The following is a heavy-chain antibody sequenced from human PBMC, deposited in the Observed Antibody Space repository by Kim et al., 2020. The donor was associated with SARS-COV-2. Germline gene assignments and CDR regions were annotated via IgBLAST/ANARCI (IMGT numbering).Heavy chain of an antibody. Sequence: GGSLRLSCAASGFTFSSYSMNWVRQAPGKGLEWVSSISSSSSYIYYADSVKGRFTISRDNAKNSLYLQMNSLRAEDTAVYYCARDWPNRYDFWSGYSPSVDYWGQGTLVTVSS. J-gene: IGHJ4*02. CDR3: ARDWPNRYDFWSGYSPSVDY. V-gene: IGHV3-21*01. D-gene: IGHD3-3*01. CDR2: ISSSSSYI. CDR1: GFTFSSYS.